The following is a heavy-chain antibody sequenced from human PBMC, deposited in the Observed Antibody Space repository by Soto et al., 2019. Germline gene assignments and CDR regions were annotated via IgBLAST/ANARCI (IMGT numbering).Heavy chain of an antibody. CDR2: IYYSGST. D-gene: IGHD1-26*01. J-gene: IGHJ3*02. Sequence: QLQLQESGPGLVKPSETLSLTCTVSGGSISSSSYYWGWIRQPPGKGLEWIGGIYYSGSTYYNPSLKSRVTISVDTSKNTFSLKLSSVTAADTAVYYCARQGELLLRAFDIWGQGTMVTVSS. CDR1: GGSISSSSYY. V-gene: IGHV4-39*01. CDR3: ARQGELLLRAFDI.